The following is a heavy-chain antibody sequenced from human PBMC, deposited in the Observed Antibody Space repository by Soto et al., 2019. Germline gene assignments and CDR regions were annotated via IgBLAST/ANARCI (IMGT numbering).Heavy chain of an antibody. CDR3: ARDGGLIQLWLRRDYYYCMDV. V-gene: IGHV1-2*04. CDR1: GYTFTGYY. Sequence: QVQLVQSGAEVKKPGASVKVSCKDSGYTFTGYYMHWVRQAPGQGLEWRGWINPNSGGTNYAQKFQGWVTMTRDTSISTAYMALSILRSDDTAVYDCARDGGLIQLWLRRDYYYCMDVLGQGTTVTVSS. CDR2: INPNSGGT. J-gene: IGHJ6*02. D-gene: IGHD5-18*01.